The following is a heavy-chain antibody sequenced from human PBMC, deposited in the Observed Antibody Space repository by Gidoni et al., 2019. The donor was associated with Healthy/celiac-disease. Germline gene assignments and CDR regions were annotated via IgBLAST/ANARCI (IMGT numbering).Heavy chain of an antibody. CDR2: ISSSSSTI. D-gene: IGHD1-26*01. Sequence: EVQLVESGGGLVQPGGSLRISCSASGFTFSSYSMNWVRQAPGKGLEWVSYISSSSSTIYYADSVKGRFTISRDNAKNSLYLQMNSLRDEDTAVYYCASITAVVGRFDAFDIWGQGTMVTVSS. J-gene: IGHJ3*02. CDR1: GFTFSSYS. CDR3: ASITAVVGRFDAFDI. V-gene: IGHV3-48*02.